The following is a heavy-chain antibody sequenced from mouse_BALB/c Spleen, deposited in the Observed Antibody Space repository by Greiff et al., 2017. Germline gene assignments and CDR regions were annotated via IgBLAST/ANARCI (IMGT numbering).Heavy chain of an antibody. CDR3: ARGRYGYYAMDY. CDR1: GFTFSSYA. Sequence: EVQVVESGGGLVKPGGSLKLSCAASGFTFSSYAMSWVRQTPEKRLEWVASISSGGSTYYPDSVKGRFTISRDNARNILYLQMSSLRSEDTAMYYCARGRYGYYAMDYWGQGTSVTVSS. V-gene: IGHV5-6-5*01. CDR2: ISSGGST. J-gene: IGHJ4*01. D-gene: IGHD1-1*02.